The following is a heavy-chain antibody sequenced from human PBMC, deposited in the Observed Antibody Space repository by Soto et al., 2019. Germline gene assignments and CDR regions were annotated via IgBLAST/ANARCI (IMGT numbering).Heavy chain of an antibody. Sequence: QITLKESGPTLVKPTQTLTLTCTFSGFSLSTSGVGVGWIRQPPGKALEWLALIYWDDDKRYSPSLKSRLTITKDTSKNQVVLTMTNMDPVDTATYYCAHSLNPVYYYDSSGYYDYWGQGTLVTVSS. CDR3: AHSLNPVYYYDSSGYYDY. J-gene: IGHJ4*02. V-gene: IGHV2-5*02. D-gene: IGHD3-22*01. CDR1: GFSLSTSGVG. CDR2: IYWDDDK.